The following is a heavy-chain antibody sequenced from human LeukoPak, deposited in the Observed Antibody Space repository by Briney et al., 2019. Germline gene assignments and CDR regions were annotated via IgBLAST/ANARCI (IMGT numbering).Heavy chain of an antibody. CDR3: ARGVVIIDY. CDR2: INSDGSSI. V-gene: IGHV3-74*01. CDR1: GFTFNNYW. J-gene: IGHJ4*02. Sequence: GGSLRLSCAASGFTFNNYWMHWVRQAPGKGLVWVSRINSDGSSISYADSVKGRFTISRDNAKNTLYLQMNSLRAEDTAVYYCARGVVIIDYWGQGTLVTVSS. D-gene: IGHD3-16*02.